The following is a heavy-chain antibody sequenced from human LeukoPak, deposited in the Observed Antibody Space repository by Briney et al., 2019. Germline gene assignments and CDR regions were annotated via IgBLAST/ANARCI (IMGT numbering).Heavy chain of an antibody. D-gene: IGHD2-2*01. Sequence: GGSLRLSCAASGFTFSSYSMNWVRQALGKGLEWVSSISSSSSYIYYADSVKGRFTISRDNAKNSLYLQMNSLRAEDTAVYYCARDQDVVVPDAPFDYWGQGTLVTVSS. CDR1: GFTFSSYS. V-gene: IGHV3-21*01. CDR2: ISSSSSYI. CDR3: ARDQDVVVPDAPFDY. J-gene: IGHJ4*02.